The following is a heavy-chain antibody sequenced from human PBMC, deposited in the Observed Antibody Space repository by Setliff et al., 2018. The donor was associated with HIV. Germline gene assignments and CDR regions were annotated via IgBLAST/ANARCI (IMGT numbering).Heavy chain of an antibody. CDR1: GFTFSTFW. Sequence: PGGSLRLSCAASGFTFSTFWMGWVRQAPGKGREWVAHIKPDGSSKKYVDSVKGRFTISRDNAKDSLYLQMHSLRAEDTAVYYCAKVPLFVVVPAALGGMDVWGQGTTVTVSS. CDR2: IKPDGSSK. D-gene: IGHD2-2*01. J-gene: IGHJ6*02. V-gene: IGHV3-7*03. CDR3: AKVPLFVVVPAALGGMDV.